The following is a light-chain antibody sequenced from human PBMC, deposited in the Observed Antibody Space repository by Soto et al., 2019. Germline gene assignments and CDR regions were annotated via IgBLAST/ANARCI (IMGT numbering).Light chain of an antibody. CDR1: SSDIGGYNY. J-gene: IGLJ3*02. Sequence: QSALTQPPSASGSPGQSVTISCSGTSSDIGGYNYVYWYQQHLGKAPKLMIYEVSKRPSGVPDRFSGSKSGNTASLTVSGLQAEDEADYYCSVWDDSLNGVVFGGGTKLTVL. CDR2: EVS. V-gene: IGLV2-8*01. CDR3: SVWDDSLNGVV.